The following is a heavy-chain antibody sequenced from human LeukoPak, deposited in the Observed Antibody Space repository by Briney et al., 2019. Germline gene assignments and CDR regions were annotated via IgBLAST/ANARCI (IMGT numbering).Heavy chain of an antibody. Sequence: RAGGSLRLSCAASGFTLDDYGMSWVRHAPGKGLEWVSGINWNGGNTGYADSVKGRFTISRDNAKNSLYLQMISLRAEDTALYYCARDKYADNDAYMDVWGRGTTVAVSS. CDR1: GFTLDDYG. D-gene: IGHD1-1*01. J-gene: IGHJ6*03. V-gene: IGHV3-20*04. CDR3: ARDKYADNDAYMDV. CDR2: INWNGGNT.